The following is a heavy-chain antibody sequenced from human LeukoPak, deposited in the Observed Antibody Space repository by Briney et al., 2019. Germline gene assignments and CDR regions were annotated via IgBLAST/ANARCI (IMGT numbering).Heavy chain of an antibody. CDR2: IYYSGST. Sequence: SETLSLTCTVSGGSISSGVYYWTWIRQPPGKGLEWIGNIYYSGSTYYNPSLKSRVTISLDTSKNQFSLKVSSVTAADTAVYYCARADGYNDYWGQGTLVTVSS. V-gene: IGHV4-30-4*01. J-gene: IGHJ4*02. CDR3: ARADGYNDY. CDR1: GGSISSGVYY. D-gene: IGHD5-24*01.